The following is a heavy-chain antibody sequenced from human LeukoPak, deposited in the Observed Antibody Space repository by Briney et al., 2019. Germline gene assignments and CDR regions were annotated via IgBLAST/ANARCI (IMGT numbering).Heavy chain of an antibody. Sequence: HPGGSLRLSCTASGFTFSSYWMHWVRQAPGKGLVWVSRINSDGSTTTYADSVKGRFTISRDNAKNTLYLQMSSLRAEDTAVYYCARILGSSGYYFIDIWGQGTMVTVS. V-gene: IGHV3-74*01. CDR3: ARILGSSGYYFIDI. D-gene: IGHD3-22*01. CDR2: INSDGSTT. CDR1: GFTFSSYW. J-gene: IGHJ3*02.